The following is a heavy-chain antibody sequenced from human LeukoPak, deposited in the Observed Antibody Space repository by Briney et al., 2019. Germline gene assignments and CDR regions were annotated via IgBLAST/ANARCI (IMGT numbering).Heavy chain of an antibody. CDR3: ARRDPLWFGELDGAFDI. J-gene: IGHJ3*02. Sequence: SETLSLTCAVYGGSFSGYYWGWIRQPPGKGLEWIGSMYYSGSTYYNPSLKSRVTISINTSKNQFSLKLSSVTAADTAVYYCARRDPLWFGELDGAFDIWGQGTMVTVSS. CDR1: GGSFSGYY. D-gene: IGHD3-10*01. CDR2: MYYSGST. V-gene: IGHV4-34*01.